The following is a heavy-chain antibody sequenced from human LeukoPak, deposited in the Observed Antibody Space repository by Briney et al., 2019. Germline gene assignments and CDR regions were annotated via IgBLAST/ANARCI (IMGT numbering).Heavy chain of an antibody. CDR2: TYYRSKWFN. CDR3: ARGTGDVVVWFDP. Sequence: SQSLSLTCAISGDSVSSNSAAWNWFRQSPSRALKWLGRTYYRSKWFNDYAVSVKSRITINLDTSKNQFSLQLNSVTPEDTAVYYCARGTGDVVVWFDPWGQGTLVTVSS. CDR1: GDSVSSNSAA. V-gene: IGHV6-1*01. J-gene: IGHJ5*02. D-gene: IGHD7-27*01.